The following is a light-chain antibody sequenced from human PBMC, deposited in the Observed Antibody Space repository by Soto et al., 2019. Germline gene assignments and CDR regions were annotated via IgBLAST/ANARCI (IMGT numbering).Light chain of an antibody. CDR1: RSISNY. CDR2: GAS. V-gene: IGKV1-39*01. Sequence: DIQMTQSPSSLSASVGDAVSLTCRASRSISNYLNWYQQKPGRAPKLLISGASSLQRGGPSRFSGSGSGTTFTLTITSLQPDDFATYYCQQSYSTPPFTFGPGTRV. CDR3: QQSYSTPPFT. J-gene: IGKJ3*01.